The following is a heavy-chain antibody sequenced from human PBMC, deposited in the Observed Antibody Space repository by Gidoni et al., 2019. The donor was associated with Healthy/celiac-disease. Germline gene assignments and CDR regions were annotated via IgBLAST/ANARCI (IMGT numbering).Heavy chain of an antibody. CDR2: IIPIFGTA. Sequence: QVQLVQSGAEVKKPGSSVKVSCKASGGTFSSYAISWVRQAPGQGLEWMGGIIPIFGTANYAQKFQGRVTITADKSTSTAYMELSSLRSEDTAVYYCASHTAMADYYYYYMDVWGKGTTVTVSS. CDR1: GGTFSSYA. J-gene: IGHJ6*03. D-gene: IGHD5-18*01. V-gene: IGHV1-69*06. CDR3: ASHTAMADYYYYYMDV.